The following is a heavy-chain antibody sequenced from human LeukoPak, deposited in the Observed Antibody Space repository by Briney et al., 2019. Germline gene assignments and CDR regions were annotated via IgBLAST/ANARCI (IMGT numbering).Heavy chain of an antibody. J-gene: IGHJ4*02. CDR2: IYHSGST. D-gene: IGHD6-13*01. CDR1: GGSISSGGDS. V-gene: IGHV4-30-2*01. CDR3: ARVGLAAAYDY. Sequence: SQTLSLTCAVSGGSISSGGDSWSWIRQPPGKGLEWVGYIYHSGSTYYNPSLTIRVTISVDRSKSQFSLKMSSVSAADTAVYSCARVGLAAAYDYWGQGNLVTVSS.